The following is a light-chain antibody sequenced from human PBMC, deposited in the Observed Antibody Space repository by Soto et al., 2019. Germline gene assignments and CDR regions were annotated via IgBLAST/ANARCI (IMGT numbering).Light chain of an antibody. Sequence: SYELTQSPSVSVAPGQTATVTCGGRNIGAKSVHWYQQKPGQAPVLVVYDDSDRPSGIPERFSGSNSGNTATLTISRVEAGDEADYYCQVWDSSSDHLYVFGTGTKVTV. CDR2: DDS. V-gene: IGLV3-21*02. CDR1: NIGAKS. J-gene: IGLJ1*01. CDR3: QVWDSSSDHLYV.